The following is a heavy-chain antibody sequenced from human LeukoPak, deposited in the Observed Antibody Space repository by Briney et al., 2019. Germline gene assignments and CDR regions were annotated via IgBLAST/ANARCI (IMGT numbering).Heavy chain of an antibody. CDR3: ARGATYYDFWSGYYTYDY. CDR1: GYTFTSYA. V-gene: IGHV7-4-1*02. Sequence: ASVKVSCKASGYTFTSYAMNWVRQASGQGLEWMGWNNTNTGNPTYAQGFTGRFVFSLDTSVSTAYLQISSLKAEDTAVYYCARGATYYDFWSGYYTYDYWGQGTLVTVSS. J-gene: IGHJ4*02. D-gene: IGHD3-3*01. CDR2: NNTNTGNP.